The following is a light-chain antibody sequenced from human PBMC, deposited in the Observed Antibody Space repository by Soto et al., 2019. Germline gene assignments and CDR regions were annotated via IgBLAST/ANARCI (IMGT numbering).Light chain of an antibody. CDR3: GAWDDSLSGPA. Sequence: QSVLTQPPSASGTPGQRVTISCSGSSSNIGSNYVYWYQQLPGTAPKLLIYSNKQRPSGVPDRFSGSKSGTSASLAISGLRSEDEADYYCGAWDDSLSGPAFGGGTKLTVL. V-gene: IGLV1-47*02. J-gene: IGLJ2*01. CDR2: SNK. CDR1: SSNIGSNY.